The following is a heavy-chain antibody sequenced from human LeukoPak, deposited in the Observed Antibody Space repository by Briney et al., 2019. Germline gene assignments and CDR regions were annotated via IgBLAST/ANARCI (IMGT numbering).Heavy chain of an antibody. J-gene: IGHJ6*02. CDR2: ISSSSSYI. CDR1: GFTLSSYS. D-gene: IGHD5-12*01. Sequence: GGSLRLSCAASGFTLSSYSMNWVRQAPGKGLEWVSSISSSSSYIYYADSVKGRFTISRDNAKNSLYLQMNSLRAEDTAVYYCARESGYDRHSYYYYGIDVWGQGTTVTVSS. CDR3: ARESGYDRHSYYYYGIDV. V-gene: IGHV3-21*01.